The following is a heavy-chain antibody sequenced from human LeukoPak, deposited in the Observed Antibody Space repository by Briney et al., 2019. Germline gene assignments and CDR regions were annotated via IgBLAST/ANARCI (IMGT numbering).Heavy chain of an antibody. D-gene: IGHD6-19*01. CDR1: GLNVSSNY. CDR2: IKQDGSEK. J-gene: IGHJ4*02. Sequence: TGGSLRLSCAGSGLNVSSNYMSWVRQAPGKGLEWVANIKQDGSEKYYVDSVKGRFTISRDNAKNSLYLQMNSLRAEDTAVYYCARTDSVPVTYYWGQGTLVTVSS. CDR3: ARTDSVPVTYY. V-gene: IGHV3-7*01.